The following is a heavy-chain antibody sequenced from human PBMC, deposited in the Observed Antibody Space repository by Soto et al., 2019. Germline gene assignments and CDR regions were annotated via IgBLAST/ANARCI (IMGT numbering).Heavy chain of an antibody. J-gene: IGHJ6*02. V-gene: IGHV1-58*01. D-gene: IGHD3-10*01. Sequence: AASVKVSCKASGFTFTSSAVQWVRQARGQRLEWIGWIVVGSGNTNYAQKFQERVTITRDMSTSTAYMELSSLRSEDTAVYYCAADPASHYYGSGSYSPSNYYYYGMDVWGQGTTVTVSS. CDR3: AADPASHYYGSGSYSPSNYYYYGMDV. CDR1: GFTFTSSA. CDR2: IVVGSGNT.